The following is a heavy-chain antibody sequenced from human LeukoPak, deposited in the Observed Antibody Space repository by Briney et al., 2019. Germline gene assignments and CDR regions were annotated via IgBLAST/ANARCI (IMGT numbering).Heavy chain of an antibody. V-gene: IGHV4-34*01. Sequence: SETLSLTCAVYGGSSSGFYWTWIRHPPGKGLEWIGEINQSGRTSYSPSLKSRVTISADTSKSQFSLKLSSVTAADTAVYYCARAPRVATIGGGMDVWGQGTTVTVSS. CDR3: ARAPRVATIGGGMDV. CDR2: INQSGRT. D-gene: IGHD5-12*01. CDR1: GGSSSGFY. J-gene: IGHJ6*02.